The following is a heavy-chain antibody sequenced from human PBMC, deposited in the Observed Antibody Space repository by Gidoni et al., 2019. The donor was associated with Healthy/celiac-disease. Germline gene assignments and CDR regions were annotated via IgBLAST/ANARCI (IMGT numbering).Heavy chain of an antibody. V-gene: IGHV3-48*03. CDR1: GFTFIIYE. CDR3: ARDRGSGYVYCDY. J-gene: IGHJ4*02. CDR2: ISRSCSTI. Sequence: EVQLVASGGGLVQPGGSLRLSCSASGFTFIIYEMNWVRQAPGKGLEWVSYISRSCSTIYYEDSVKGRFNISRDKAKNSLYLQMNSLRAEDTAVYYGARDRGSGYVYCDYWGQGTLVTVSS. D-gene: IGHD5-12*01.